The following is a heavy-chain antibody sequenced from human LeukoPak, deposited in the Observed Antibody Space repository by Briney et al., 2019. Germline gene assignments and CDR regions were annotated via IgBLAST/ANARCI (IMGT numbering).Heavy chain of an antibody. D-gene: IGHD3-22*01. CDR1: GFTVSSNY. CDR2: IYSGGRT. J-gene: IGHJ4*02. CDR3: ARESNSGYYLSY. V-gene: IGHV3-66*01. Sequence: PGESLRLSCAASGFTVSSNYMSWVRQAPGKGLEWVSVIYSGGRTYYADSVKGRFTISRDNSKNTLYLQMNSLRAEDTAVYYCARESNSGYYLSYWGQGTLVTVPS.